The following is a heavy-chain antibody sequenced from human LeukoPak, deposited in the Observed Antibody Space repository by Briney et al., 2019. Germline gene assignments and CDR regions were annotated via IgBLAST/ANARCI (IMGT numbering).Heavy chain of an antibody. CDR3: ARVHSGYESGANWFDP. CDR1: GGSIISYY. J-gene: IGHJ5*02. CDR2: IYYSGST. D-gene: IGHD5-12*01. V-gene: IGHV4-59*01. Sequence: SETLSLTCTVSGGSIISYYWSWTRQPPGKGLEWIGYIYYSGSTNYNPSLKSRLTISLDTSKNQFSLKLSSVTAADTAVYYCARVHSGYESGANWFDPWGQGTLVTVSS.